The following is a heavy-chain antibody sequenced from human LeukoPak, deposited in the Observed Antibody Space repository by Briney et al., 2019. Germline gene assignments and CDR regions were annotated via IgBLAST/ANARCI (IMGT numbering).Heavy chain of an antibody. CDR1: GVTVSSNY. V-gene: IGHV3-53*01. D-gene: IGHD2-15*01. CDR2: IYSGGST. CDR3: ARERGPYCSGGSCYSGSFYFDN. Sequence: PGGALRLSCAAHGVTVSSNYMSWVRQAPGKGLEWVSLIYSGGSTYYADSVKGRFTISRDNSKNTLYLQMNSLRAEDTAVYYCARERGPYCSGGSCYSGSFYFDNWGQGALVTVSS. J-gene: IGHJ4*02.